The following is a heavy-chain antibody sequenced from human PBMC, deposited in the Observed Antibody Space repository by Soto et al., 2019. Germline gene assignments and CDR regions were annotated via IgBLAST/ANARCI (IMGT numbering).Heavy chain of an antibody. D-gene: IGHD6-19*01. CDR3: ARGGYRSGWANWFDP. J-gene: IGHJ5*02. CDR1: GGSIIISNW. Sequence: QVQLQESGPGLVKPSGTLSLTCAVSGGSIIISNWWSCVRQPPGKGLEWIGEIYHSGSTNYNPALNSRVTISVDQSKHQFSLNLTSVTAAGTAVYYCARGGYRSGWANWFDPWGQGNLVTVAS. V-gene: IGHV4-4*02. CDR2: IYHSGST.